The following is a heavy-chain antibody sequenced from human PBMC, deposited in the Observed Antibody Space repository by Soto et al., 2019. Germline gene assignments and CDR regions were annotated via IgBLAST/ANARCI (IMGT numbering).Heavy chain of an antibody. CDR1: GGSISSGDYY. CDR2: IYYSGST. CDR3: AREIQGYCSSTSCYTSWFDP. Sequence: QVQLQESGPGLVKPSQTLSLTCTVSGGSISSGDYYWSWIRQPPGKGLEWIGYIYYSGSTYYNPSLQSRVTISVDTSKNQFPLKLSSVTAADTAVYYCAREIQGYCSSTSCYTSWFDPWGQGTLVTVSS. J-gene: IGHJ5*02. D-gene: IGHD2-2*02. V-gene: IGHV4-30-4*01.